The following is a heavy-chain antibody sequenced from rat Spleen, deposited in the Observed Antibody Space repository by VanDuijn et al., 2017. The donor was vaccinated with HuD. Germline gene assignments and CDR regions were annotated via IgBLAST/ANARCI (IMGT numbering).Heavy chain of an antibody. CDR1: GFTFSNYD. V-gene: IGHV5-25*01. CDR2: VTYDGSKT. J-gene: IGHJ4*01. Sequence: EVQLVESGGGLVQPGRSMKLSCAASGFTFSNYDMAWVRQAPTKGLEWVASVTYDGSKTYYRDSVKGRFTISRDNAKITLYLQMDSLRSEDTATYYCAKWWPYFYGMDAWGQGASVTVSS. D-gene: IGHD1-1*01. CDR3: AKWWPYFYGMDA.